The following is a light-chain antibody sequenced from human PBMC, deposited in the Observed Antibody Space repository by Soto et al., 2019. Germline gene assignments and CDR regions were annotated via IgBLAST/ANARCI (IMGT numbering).Light chain of an antibody. CDR2: GAF. CDR1: QTVTSNS. Sequence: EIVLTQSPGSVSLSPGERATLSCRASQTVTSNSLAWYQQKPGQAPRLLIYGAFNRATGIPDRFSGSGSGTDFTLTISRLEPEDFAVYYCQQYGSSPLTFGGGTKVDIK. J-gene: IGKJ4*01. CDR3: QQYGSSPLT. V-gene: IGKV3-20*01.